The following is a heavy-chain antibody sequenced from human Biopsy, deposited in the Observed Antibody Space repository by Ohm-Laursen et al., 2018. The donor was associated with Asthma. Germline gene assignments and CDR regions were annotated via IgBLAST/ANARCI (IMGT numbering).Heavy chain of an antibody. V-gene: IGHV3-9*01. J-gene: IGHJ6*02. Sequence: SLRLSCAASGFTFDDYAMHWVRQAPGKGLEWVSGVSWNSGSIDYADSVKGRFTISRDNARNSPYLQMNSLGPEDTAVYYCARDMGAGPNQPPSGSGSSHLYGMDVWGQGTTVTVPS. CDR3: ARDMGAGPNQPPSGSGSSHLYGMDV. CDR1: GFTFDDYA. D-gene: IGHD3-10*01. CDR2: VSWNSGSI.